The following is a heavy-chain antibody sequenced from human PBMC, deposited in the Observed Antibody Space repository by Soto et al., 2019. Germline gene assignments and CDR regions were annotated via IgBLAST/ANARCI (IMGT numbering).Heavy chain of an antibody. CDR3: AGVRMVYAIGTNMDV. CDR1: GGSFTGYD. V-gene: IGHV4-34*01. Sequence: QVQLQQWGAGLLKPSETLSLTCAAYGGSFTGYDWSWIRQPPGKGLEWIGEINHSGSTNYNPALTSRVNISVDTSKNQCSLKPSSVTAADTAVDYLAGVRMVYAIGTNMDVRGKGNTVTVSS. CDR2: INHSGST. J-gene: IGHJ6*04. D-gene: IGHD2-8*01.